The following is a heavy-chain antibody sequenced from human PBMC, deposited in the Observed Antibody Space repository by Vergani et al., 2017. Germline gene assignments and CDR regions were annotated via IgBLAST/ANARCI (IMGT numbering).Heavy chain of an antibody. Sequence: QVQLQESGPGLVKPSETLSLTCTVSGYSISSGYYWGWIRQPPGKGLEWIGSIYHSGSTYYNPSLKSRVTISVDTSKDQFSRKLSSVTAADTAVYYCARDGDIVVVPAAISGSFDYWGQGTLVTVSS. D-gene: IGHD2-2*01. V-gene: IGHV4-38-2*02. J-gene: IGHJ4*02. CDR3: ARDGDIVVVPAAISGSFDY. CDR2: IYHSGST. CDR1: GYSISSGYY.